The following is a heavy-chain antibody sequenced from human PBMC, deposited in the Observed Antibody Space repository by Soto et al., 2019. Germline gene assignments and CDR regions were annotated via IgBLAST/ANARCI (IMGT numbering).Heavy chain of an antibody. D-gene: IGHD5-12*01. CDR1: GFSFSSYW. CDR3: VRSYGGYGGYCFDC. Sequence: GGSLRRSCAACGFSFSSYWISWVRQALRKGQAWVANINQDGSDKYYVASVRGRFTISRDNTKNSLYLQMNSLRAGDTAVYYCVRSYGGYGGYCFDCWDQGTLVTVSS. CDR2: INQDGSDK. V-gene: IGHV3-7*03. J-gene: IGHJ4*02.